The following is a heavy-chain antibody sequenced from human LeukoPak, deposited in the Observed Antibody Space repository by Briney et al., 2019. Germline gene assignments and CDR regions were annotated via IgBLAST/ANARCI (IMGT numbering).Heavy chain of an antibody. Sequence: SSETLSLTCTVSGGSIRITSYYWGWIRQPPGKGLEWIGSIYHSGSANYSPSLKSRVTITIDTTKNQFSLKLTPVTAADTALYYCARSLTGYVDYWGQGILVPVSS. V-gene: IGHV4-39*07. CDR3: ARSLTGYVDY. J-gene: IGHJ4*02. D-gene: IGHD7-27*01. CDR1: GGSIRITSYY. CDR2: IYHSGSA.